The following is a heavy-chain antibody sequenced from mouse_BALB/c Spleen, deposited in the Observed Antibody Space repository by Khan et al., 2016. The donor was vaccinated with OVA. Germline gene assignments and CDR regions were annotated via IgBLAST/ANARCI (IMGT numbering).Heavy chain of an antibody. J-gene: IGHJ2*01. Sequence: QVQLQQSGAELAKPGASVKMSCKASGYTFTTYWMHWVKQRPGQGLEWIGYINPTSGYTDYNEKFKDRATLSADKSSSTAYMQRSSLTSEDSAVYYCTRERIDYWGQGTTLTVSS. CDR2: INPTSGYT. CDR1: GYTFTTYW. CDR3: TRERIDY. V-gene: IGHV1-7*01.